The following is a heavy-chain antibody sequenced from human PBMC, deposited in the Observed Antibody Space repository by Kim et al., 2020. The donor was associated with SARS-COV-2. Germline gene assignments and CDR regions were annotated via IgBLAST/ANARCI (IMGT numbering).Heavy chain of an antibody. CDR3: ARDPRIAPIEGAFDI. CDR2: IIPIFGTA. Sequence: SVKVSCKASGGTFSSYAISWVRQAPGQGLEWMGGIIPIFGTANYAQKFQGRVTITADESTSTAYMELSSLRSEDTAVYYCARDPRIAPIEGAFDIWGQGTMVTVSS. CDR1: GGTFSSYA. V-gene: IGHV1-69*13. D-gene: IGHD6-13*01. J-gene: IGHJ3*02.